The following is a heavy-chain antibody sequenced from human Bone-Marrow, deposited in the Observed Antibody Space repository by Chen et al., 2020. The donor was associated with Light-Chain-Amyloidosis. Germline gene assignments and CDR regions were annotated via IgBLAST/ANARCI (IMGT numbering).Heavy chain of an antibody. CDR3: ARHNDYGGQYGMDV. J-gene: IGHJ6*02. V-gene: IGHV3-11*01. CDR2: ISSGGTII. CDR1: GFTFSDHY. Sequence: QVQLVESGGGLVKPGGSLRLSCAASGFTFSDHYMSWIRRAPGKGLEWVSYISSGGTIIYYADSVKGRFTISRDNAKISLYLQMNNLRVEDTAVYYCARHNDYGGQYGMDVRGQGTTVTVSS. D-gene: IGHD4-17*01.